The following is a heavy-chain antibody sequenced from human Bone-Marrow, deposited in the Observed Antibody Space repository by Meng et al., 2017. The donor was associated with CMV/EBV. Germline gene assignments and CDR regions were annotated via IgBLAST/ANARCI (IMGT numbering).Heavy chain of an antibody. D-gene: IGHD4-17*01. J-gene: IGHJ4*02. Sequence: GESLKISCAASGFTFSSYAMSWVRQAPGKGLEWVSAISGSGGSTYYADSVKGRFTISRDNSKNTLYLQMNSLRAEDTAVYYCAGSHDYGDYLYYFDYWDQGTLVTVSS. CDR3: AGSHDYGDYLYYFDY. CDR2: ISGSGGST. V-gene: IGHV3-23*01. CDR1: GFTFSSYA.